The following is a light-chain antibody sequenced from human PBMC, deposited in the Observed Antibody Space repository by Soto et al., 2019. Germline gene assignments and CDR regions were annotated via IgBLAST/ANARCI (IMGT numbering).Light chain of an antibody. CDR3: QSYDTSLNWV. CDR2: RNN. V-gene: IGLV1-40*01. Sequence: QSVLTQPPSVSGAPGQRVTISCTGTSSNFGAGYDVHWYQQLPGTAPKLLIFRNNNRPSGVPDRFSGSRSGTSASLAISGLQAEDEADYYCQSYDTSLNWVFGGGTKLTVL. J-gene: IGLJ3*02. CDR1: SSNFGAGYD.